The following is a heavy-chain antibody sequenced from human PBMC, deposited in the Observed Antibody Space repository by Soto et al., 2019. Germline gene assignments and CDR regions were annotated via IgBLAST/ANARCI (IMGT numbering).Heavy chain of an antibody. CDR2: INAYNGNT. J-gene: IGHJ4*02. Sequence: ASVKVSCKASGYTFTSYGISWVRQAPGQGLEWMGWINAYNGNTNYAQKLQGRVTMTTDTSTSAAYMELSSLRSEDTAVYYCATYSLGANLTGFDYWGQGTLVTVSS. CDR3: ATYSLGANLTGFDY. CDR1: GYTFTSYG. D-gene: IGHD3-9*01. V-gene: IGHV1-18*01.